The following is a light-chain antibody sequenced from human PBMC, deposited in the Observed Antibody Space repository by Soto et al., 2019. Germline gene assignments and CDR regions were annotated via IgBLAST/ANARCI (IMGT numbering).Light chain of an antibody. Sequence: QSALTQPPSASGSPGQSVTISCTGTSSDVGGYDRVSWYQQHPGKVPKLMIYHVTYRPSGVSNRYSGSKSGNSASLTISGLQADDEADYYCCSLTTSHTYVFGSRTKVTVL. J-gene: IGLJ1*01. V-gene: IGLV2-14*03. CDR1: SSDVGGYDR. CDR3: CSLTTSHTYV. CDR2: HVT.